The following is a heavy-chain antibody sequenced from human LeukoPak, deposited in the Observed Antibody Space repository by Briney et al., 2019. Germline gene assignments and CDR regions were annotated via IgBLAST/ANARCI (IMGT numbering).Heavy chain of an antibody. D-gene: IGHD4-23*01. Sequence: SVKVSCKASGGTLSSYAISWVRQAPGQGLEWMGGIIPIFGTANYAQKFQGRVTITTDESTSTAYMELSSLRSEDTAVYYCARESDYGGNSPWFDPWGQGTLVTVSS. V-gene: IGHV1-69*05. CDR1: GGTLSSYA. CDR2: IIPIFGTA. CDR3: ARESDYGGNSPWFDP. J-gene: IGHJ5*02.